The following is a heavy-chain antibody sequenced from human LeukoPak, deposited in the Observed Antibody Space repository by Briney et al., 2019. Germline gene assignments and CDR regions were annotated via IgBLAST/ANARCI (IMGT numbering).Heavy chain of an antibody. CDR3: ARGSGAPGDYYYYGMDV. V-gene: IGHV4-34*01. J-gene: IGHJ6*02. CDR2: INHSGST. Sequence: SETLSLTCAVYGGSFSGYYWSWIRQPPGKGLEWIEEINHSGSTNYNPSLKSRVTISVDTSKNQFSLKLSSVTAADTAVYYCARGSGAPGDYYYYGMDVWGQGTTVTVSS. D-gene: IGHD3-10*01. CDR1: GGSFSGYY.